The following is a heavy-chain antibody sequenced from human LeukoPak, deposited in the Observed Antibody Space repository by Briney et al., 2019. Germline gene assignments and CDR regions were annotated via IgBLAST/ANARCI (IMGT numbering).Heavy chain of an antibody. D-gene: IGHD3-10*01. V-gene: IGHV3-74*01. Sequence: GGSLRLSCAASGLTLSNFWMHWVRQVLGKGLVWVSRISPDGSKSRYADLVKGRFIISRDNDKNALYLQMNSLRAEVTAMYYCASQGSYWGEGTLVAVSS. CDR3: ASQGSY. CDR2: ISPDGSKS. J-gene: IGHJ4*02. CDR1: GLTLSNFW.